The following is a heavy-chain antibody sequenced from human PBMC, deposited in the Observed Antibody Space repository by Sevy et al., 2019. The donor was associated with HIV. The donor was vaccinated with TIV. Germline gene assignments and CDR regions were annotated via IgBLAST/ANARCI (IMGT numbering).Heavy chain of an antibody. D-gene: IGHD2-15*01. CDR2: ISYDGSNK. Sequence: GGSVRLSCAASGFTFSSYAMHWVRQAPGKGLEWVAVISYDGSNKYYADSVKGRFTISRDNSKNTLYLQMNSLRAEDTAVYYCARESCSGGSCYADYWGQGTLVTVSS. CDR1: GFTFSSYA. V-gene: IGHV3-30-3*01. J-gene: IGHJ4*02. CDR3: ARESCSGGSCYADY.